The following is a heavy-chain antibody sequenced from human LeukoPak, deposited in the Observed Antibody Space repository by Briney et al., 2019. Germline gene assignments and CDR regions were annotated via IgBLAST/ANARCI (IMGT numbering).Heavy chain of an antibody. CDR2: IYYSGST. D-gene: IGHD3-9*01. CDR1: GGSISSYY. J-gene: IGHJ5*02. Sequence: SETLSLTCTVSGGSISSYYWSWIRQPPGKGLEWVGYIYYSGSTNYNPSLKSRVTISVDTSKNQFSLRLSSVTAADTAVYYCARQYYDICGDPNPYWFDPWGQGTLVTVSS. V-gene: IGHV4-59*01. CDR3: ARQYYDICGDPNPYWFDP.